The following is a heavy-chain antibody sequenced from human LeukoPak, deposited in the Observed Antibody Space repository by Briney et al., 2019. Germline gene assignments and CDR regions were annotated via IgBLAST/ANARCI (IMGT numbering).Heavy chain of an antibody. CDR1: GGSISGHY. J-gene: IGHJ6*02. V-gene: IGHV4-59*11. Sequence: SETLSLTCSVSGGSISGHYWTWIRQPPGKGLEWIGQIHYTGKPDYNPSLKSRITISVDTSKNQVSPQVSSVTAADSAIYYCARFGVDYDMDVWGRGTTVTVFS. D-gene: IGHD3-16*01. CDR3: ARFGVDYDMDV. CDR2: IHYTGKP.